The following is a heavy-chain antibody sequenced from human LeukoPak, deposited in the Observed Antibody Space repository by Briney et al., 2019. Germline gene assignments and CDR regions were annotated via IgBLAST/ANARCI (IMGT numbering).Heavy chain of an antibody. D-gene: IGHD3-9*01. CDR1: GFTFSSYA. CDR2: ISGSGGST. J-gene: IGHJ4*02. V-gene: IGHV3-23*01. Sequence: GGSLRLSCAASGFTFSSYAMSWVRQAPGKGLEWVSAISGSGGSTYYADSVKGRFTISRDNSKNTLYLQMNSLRAEDTAVYYCAKGLDYDILTGPFDYWGQGTLVTVSS. CDR3: AKGLDYDILTGPFDY.